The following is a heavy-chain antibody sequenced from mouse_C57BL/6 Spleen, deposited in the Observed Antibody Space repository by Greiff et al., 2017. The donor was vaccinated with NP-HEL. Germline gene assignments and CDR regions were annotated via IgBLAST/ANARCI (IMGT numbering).Heavy chain of an antibody. J-gene: IGHJ1*03. CDR1: GFTFSDYG. CDR3: ASIYYGNSFWV. V-gene: IGHV5-17*01. Sequence: EVMLVESGGGLVKPGGSLKLSCAASGFTFSDYGMHWVRQAPEKGLEWVAYISSGSSTIYYADTVKGRFTISRDNAKNTLFLQMTSLRSEDTAMYYCASIYYGNSFWVWGTGTTVTVSS. CDR2: ISSGSSTI. D-gene: IGHD2-1*01.